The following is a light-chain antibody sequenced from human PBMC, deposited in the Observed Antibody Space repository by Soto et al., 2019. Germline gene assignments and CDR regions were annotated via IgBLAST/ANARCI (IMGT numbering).Light chain of an antibody. Sequence: QSVLTQPPSESGTPGQRVTISCSGSRSNIGSNTVNWYQQLPGTAPKFLIYSNNQRPSGVPKRFSGSKSGTSATLAISGLQPEDEADYYCATWDDSLNGHVVFGGGTKLTVL. CDR2: SNN. J-gene: IGLJ2*01. CDR1: RSNIGSNT. V-gene: IGLV1-44*01. CDR3: ATWDDSLNGHVV.